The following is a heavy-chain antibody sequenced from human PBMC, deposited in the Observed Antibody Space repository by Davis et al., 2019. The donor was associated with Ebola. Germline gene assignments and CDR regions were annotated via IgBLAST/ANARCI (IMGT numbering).Heavy chain of an antibody. Sequence: GESLKISCAASGFTFSRYDMNWVRQATGNGLEWVSATGTTGDTYYPGSVRGRLTVSRDDATNSFYLQMDSLRVEDTAVYYCARAPPGSRFRLDYWGQGTLVTVSS. CDR2: TGTTGDT. J-gene: IGHJ4*02. CDR3: ARAPPGSRFRLDY. D-gene: IGHD6-13*01. CDR1: GFTFSRYD. V-gene: IGHV3-13*01.